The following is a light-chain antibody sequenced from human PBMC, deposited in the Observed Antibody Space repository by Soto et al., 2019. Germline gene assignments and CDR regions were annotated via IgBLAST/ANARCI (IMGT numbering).Light chain of an antibody. CDR2: AAS. CDR3: QQSYSTPT. Sequence: DIPMTQSPSSLSASVGDRVTITCRASQSMSNFLNWYQQKPGKAPNLLIYAASSLQSGVPSRFSGSGSGTDFTLTISSLQPEDFATYYCQQSYSTPTFGQGTKVEIK. CDR1: QSMSNF. V-gene: IGKV1-39*01. J-gene: IGKJ1*01.